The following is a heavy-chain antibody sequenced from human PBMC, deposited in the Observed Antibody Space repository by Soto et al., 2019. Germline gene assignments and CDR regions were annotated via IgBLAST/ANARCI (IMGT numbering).Heavy chain of an antibody. Sequence: SETLSLTCAVYGGSFSGYYWSWIRQPPGKGLEWIGEINHSGSTNYNPSLKSRVTISVDTSKNQFSLKLSSVTAADTAVYYCARNRGYRGYFQHWGQGTLVTVSS. CDR3: ARNRGYRGYFQH. CDR1: GGSFSGYY. CDR2: INHSGST. V-gene: IGHV4-34*01. J-gene: IGHJ1*01. D-gene: IGHD5-12*01.